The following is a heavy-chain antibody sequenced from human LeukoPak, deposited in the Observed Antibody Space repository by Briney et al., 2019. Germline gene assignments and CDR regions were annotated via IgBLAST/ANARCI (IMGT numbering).Heavy chain of an antibody. CDR3: ARDRRMTGYYYDYYYYMDV. CDR2: IYTSGST. Sequence: SQTLSLTCTVSGGSINSGSYYWSWIRQPAGKGLEWIGRIYTSGSTNYNPSLKSRVTISVDTSKNQFSLKLSSVTAADTAVYYCARDRRMTGYYYDYYYYMDVWGKGTTVTISS. V-gene: IGHV4-61*02. J-gene: IGHJ6*03. CDR1: GGSINSGSYY. D-gene: IGHD3-9*01.